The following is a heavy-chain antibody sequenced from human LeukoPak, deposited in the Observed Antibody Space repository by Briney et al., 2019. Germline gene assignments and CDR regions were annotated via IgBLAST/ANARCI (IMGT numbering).Heavy chain of an antibody. D-gene: IGHD2-2*01. V-gene: IGHV3-74*01. CDR2: INSDGSST. Sequence: GGSLRLSCAASGFTFSSYWMHWVRQAPGKGLVWVSRINSDGSSTSYADSVKGRFTISRDNAKNTLYLQMNSLRAEDTAVYYCAHPSGYCSSTSCYAWGQGTLVTVSS. CDR3: AHPSGYCSSTSCYA. J-gene: IGHJ4*02. CDR1: GFTFSSYW.